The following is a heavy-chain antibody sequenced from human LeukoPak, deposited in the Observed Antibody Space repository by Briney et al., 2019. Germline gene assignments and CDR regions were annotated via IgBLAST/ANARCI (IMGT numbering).Heavy chain of an antibody. Sequence: GGSLRLSCAASGFTFSSYEMNWVRQAPGKGLEWVSYISSSSSYTNYADSVKGRFTISRDNAKNSLYLQMNSLRAEDTAVYYCARGSVAGPPFDYWGQGTLVTVSS. V-gene: IGHV3-48*03. CDR3: ARGSVAGPPFDY. D-gene: IGHD6-19*01. CDR1: GFTFSSYE. J-gene: IGHJ4*02. CDR2: ISSSSSYT.